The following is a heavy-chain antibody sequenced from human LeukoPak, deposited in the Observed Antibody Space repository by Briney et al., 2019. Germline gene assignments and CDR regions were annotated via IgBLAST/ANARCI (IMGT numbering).Heavy chain of an antibody. CDR1: GFTFSSYG. Sequence: PGGALRLSCAASGFTFSSYGMHWVRQAPGKGVEGVAVIWYDGSNKYYADCVKGRLTISRDNSKNTLYLQMNSLRAEDTAAYYCARGDYKNWFDPWGQGTLVTVSS. CDR3: ARGDYKNWFDP. CDR2: IWYDGSNK. D-gene: IGHD4-11*01. V-gene: IGHV3-33*01. J-gene: IGHJ5*02.